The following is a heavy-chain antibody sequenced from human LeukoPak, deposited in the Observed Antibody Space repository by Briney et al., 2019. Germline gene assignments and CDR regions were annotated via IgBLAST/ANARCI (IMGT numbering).Heavy chain of an antibody. D-gene: IGHD1-7*01. CDR3: ARLGGYNWNWARYYFDY. J-gene: IGHJ4*02. V-gene: IGHV4-39*01. CDR1: GGSISSSSYY. Sequence: SETLSLTCTVSGGSISSSSYYWGWIRQPPGKGLEWIGSIYYSGSTYYNPSLKSRVTISVDTSKNQFSLKLSSVTAADTAVYYCARLGGYNWNWARYYFDYWGQGTLVTASS. CDR2: IYYSGST.